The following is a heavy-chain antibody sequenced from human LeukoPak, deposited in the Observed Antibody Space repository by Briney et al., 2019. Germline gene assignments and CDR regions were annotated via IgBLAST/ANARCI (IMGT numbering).Heavy chain of an antibody. J-gene: IGHJ4*02. CDR1: GFTFSSYS. V-gene: IGHV3-48*01. Sequence: QTGGSLRLSCAASGFTFSSYSMNWVRQAPGKGLEWVSYISSSSSTIYYADSVKGRFTISRDNAKNSLYLQMNSLRAEDTAVYYCARLPDFWSGYYKPYYFDYWGQGTLVTVSS. CDR3: ARLPDFWSGYYKPYYFDY. CDR2: ISSSSSTI. D-gene: IGHD3-3*01.